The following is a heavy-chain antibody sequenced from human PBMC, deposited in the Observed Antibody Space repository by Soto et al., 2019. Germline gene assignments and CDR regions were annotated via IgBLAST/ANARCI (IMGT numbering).Heavy chain of an antibody. CDR1: GFTFSSYA. Sequence: PGGSLRLSCAASGFTFSSYAMSWVRQAPGKGLEWVSAISGSGGSTYYADPVKGRLTISRDNSKNTLYLQMNSLRAEDTAVYYCAKIVQGDILTGYYAQAHFDYWGQGTLVTSPQ. D-gene: IGHD3-9*01. J-gene: IGHJ4*02. CDR3: AKIVQGDILTGYYAQAHFDY. CDR2: ISGSGGST. V-gene: IGHV3-23*01.